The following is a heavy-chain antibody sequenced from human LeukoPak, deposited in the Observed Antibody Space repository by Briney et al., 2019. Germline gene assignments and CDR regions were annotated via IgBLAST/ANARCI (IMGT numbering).Heavy chain of an antibody. CDR3: ARGGVYYDILTGSGPPFDY. CDR1: GYTFTGYY. Sequence: ASVKVSCKASGYTFTGYYMHWVRQAPGQGLEWMGWINPNSGGTNYAQKFQGRATMTRDTSISTAYMELSRLRSDDTAVYYCARGGVYYDILTGSGPPFDYWGQGTLVTVSS. CDR2: INPNSGGT. V-gene: IGHV1-2*02. J-gene: IGHJ4*02. D-gene: IGHD3-9*01.